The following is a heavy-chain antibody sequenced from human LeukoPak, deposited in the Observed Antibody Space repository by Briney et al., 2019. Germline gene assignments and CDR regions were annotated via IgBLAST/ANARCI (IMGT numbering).Heavy chain of an antibody. V-gene: IGHV4-59*08. D-gene: IGHD3-22*01. J-gene: IGHJ4*02. CDR1: GGSISSYY. Sequence: SETLSLTCTVSGGSISSYYWSWIRQPPGKGPEWIGYIYYSGSTNYNPSLKSRVTISVDTSKNQFSLKLSSVTAADTAVYYCARQNYYDSSGYYYRATLMYYFDYWGQGTLVTVSS. CDR3: ARQNYYDSSGYYYRATLMYYFDY. CDR2: IYYSGST.